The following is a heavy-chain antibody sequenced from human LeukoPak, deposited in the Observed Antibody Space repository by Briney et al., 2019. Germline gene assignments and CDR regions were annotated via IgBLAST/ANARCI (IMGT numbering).Heavy chain of an antibody. Sequence: ETLSLTCAVYGGSFSGYYWSWIRQAPGKGLVWVSRINSDGSSTSYADSVKGRFTISRDNAKNTLYLQMNSLRAEDTAVYYCARGAGIDYWGQGTLVTVSS. V-gene: IGHV3-74*01. J-gene: IGHJ4*02. CDR2: INSDGSST. CDR3: ARGAGIDY. D-gene: IGHD1-26*01. CDR1: GGSFSGYY.